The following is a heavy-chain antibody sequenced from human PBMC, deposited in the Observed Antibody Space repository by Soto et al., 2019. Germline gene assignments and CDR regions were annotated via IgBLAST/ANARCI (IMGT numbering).Heavy chain of an antibody. CDR2: IYTGGGT. D-gene: IGHD6-19*01. V-gene: IGHV3-66*01. CDR3: ARGYSSGWPHDAFDI. Sequence: PGGSLRLSCAAAGFTVSFNFMSWVRQAPGKGLEWVSVIYTGGGTKYADSVKGRFIISRDNSKNTLYLQMNSLRAEDTAAYYCARGYSSGWPHDAFDIWGQGTMVTVSS. CDR1: GFTVSFNF. J-gene: IGHJ3*02.